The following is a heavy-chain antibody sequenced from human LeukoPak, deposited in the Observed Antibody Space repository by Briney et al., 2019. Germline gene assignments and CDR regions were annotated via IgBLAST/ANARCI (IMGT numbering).Heavy chain of an antibody. CDR3: ARDSAYTFWAVFDP. CDR2: ISGSGGSI. Sequence: GGSLRLSCAASGFTFSSYAMSWVRQAPGKGLEWVSFISGSGGSIHYADSVKGRFTISRDTSKSTVYLQMSRLRPDDTAVYFCARDSAYTFWAVFDPWGQGTLVTVSS. D-gene: IGHD3/OR15-3a*01. V-gene: IGHV3-23*01. CDR1: GFTFSSYA. J-gene: IGHJ5*02.